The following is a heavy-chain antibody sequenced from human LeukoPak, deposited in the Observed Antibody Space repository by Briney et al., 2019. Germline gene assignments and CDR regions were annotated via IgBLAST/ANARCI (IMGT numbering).Heavy chain of an antibody. CDR3: ARRRQAGQSYFDS. Sequence: GESLKISCKGSAYTFNNYWIGWVRQMPGKGLEWMGIIYPSDSDTRYSPSFQGQVTFSADKSSNTAYLQWSNLRASDTAVYYCARRRQAGQSYFDSWGQGTLVTVSS. V-gene: IGHV5-51*01. CDR1: AYTFNNYW. J-gene: IGHJ4*02. CDR2: IYPSDSDT.